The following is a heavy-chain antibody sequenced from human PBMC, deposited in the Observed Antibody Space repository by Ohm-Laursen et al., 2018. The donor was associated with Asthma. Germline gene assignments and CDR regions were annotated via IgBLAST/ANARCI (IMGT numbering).Heavy chain of an antibody. CDR1: GGSISSGSYH. CDR3: ARYCGGDCYPGWIFDY. J-gene: IGHJ4*02. V-gene: IGHV4-61*01. Sequence: SDTLSLTCTVSGGSISSGSYHWSWIRQHPGKGLEWIGYIYYSGSTYYNPSLKSRVTISVDTSKNQFSLKLSSVTAADTAVYYCARYCGGDCYPGWIFDYWGQGTLVTVSS. CDR2: IYYSGST. D-gene: IGHD2-21*02.